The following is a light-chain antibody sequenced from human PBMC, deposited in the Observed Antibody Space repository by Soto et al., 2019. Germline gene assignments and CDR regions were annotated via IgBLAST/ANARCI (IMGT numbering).Light chain of an antibody. V-gene: IGKV1-39*01. CDR1: QSISNY. CDR2: AAS. Sequence: DIQMTQSPFSLSAPVGARVTITCRASQSISNYLNWYQQKQGKAPKLLIYAASTLQSGVPSRFSGSGSGTGFTLTISRLQPEDSATYYCQQSYGTPIIVGQGTRLDIK. CDR3: QQSYGTPII. J-gene: IGKJ5*01.